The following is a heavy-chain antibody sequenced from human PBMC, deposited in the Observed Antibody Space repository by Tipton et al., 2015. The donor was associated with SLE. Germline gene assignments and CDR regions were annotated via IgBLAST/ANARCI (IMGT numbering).Heavy chain of an antibody. CDR2: IYYSGST. CDR3: ARRYSSSWYGDDAFDI. J-gene: IGHJ3*02. Sequence: GLVKPSETLSLTCTVSGGSISSYYWSWIRQPPGKGLEWIGYIYYSGSTNYNPSLKSRVTISVDTSKNQFSLKLSSVTAADTAVYYCARRYSSSWYGDDAFDIWGQGTMVTVSS. D-gene: IGHD6-13*01. V-gene: IGHV4-59*01. CDR1: GGSISSYY.